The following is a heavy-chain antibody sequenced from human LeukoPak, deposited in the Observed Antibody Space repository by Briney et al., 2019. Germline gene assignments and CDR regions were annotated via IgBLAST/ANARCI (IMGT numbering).Heavy chain of an antibody. J-gene: IGHJ4*02. CDR2: VKQDGSEK. D-gene: IGHD3-22*01. CDR3: AKGYYYDSRGYYSHFDY. V-gene: IGHV3-7*01. CDR1: EFTFSNYW. Sequence: GGSLRLSCEASEFTFSNYWMSWVRQAPGKGLEWVANVKQDGSEKYYVDSVKGRFTISRDNAKNSLYLQMNSLRVEDTAIYYCAKGYYYDSRGYYSHFDYWGQGTLVTVSS.